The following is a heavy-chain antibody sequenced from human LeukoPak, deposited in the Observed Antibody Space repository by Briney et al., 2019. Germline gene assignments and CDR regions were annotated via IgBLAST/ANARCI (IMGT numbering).Heavy chain of an antibody. CDR1: GFSLSISGVG. CDR2: IYWDDDK. CDR3: AHTDCSSTSCYANWFDP. D-gene: IGHD2-2*01. J-gene: IGHJ5*02. Sequence: SGPTLVNPTQTLTLTCTFSGFSLSISGVGVGWIRQPPGKALEWLALIYWDDDKRYSPSLKSRLTITKDTSKNQVVLTMTNMDPVDTATYYCAHTDCSSTSCYANWFDPWGQGTLVTVSS. V-gene: IGHV2-5*02.